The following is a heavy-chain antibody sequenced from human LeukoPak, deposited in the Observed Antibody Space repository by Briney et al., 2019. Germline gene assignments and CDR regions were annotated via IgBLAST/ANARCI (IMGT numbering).Heavy chain of an antibody. CDR2: IKQDGSEK. V-gene: IGHV3-7*01. Sequence: GGSLRLSCAASGFTFNRYWMSWVRHAPGKGLEWVANIKQDGSEKYYVDSVKGRFTISRDNAKNSLYLQMNSLRAEDTAVYYCARAVAGLYWGQGTLVTVSS. CDR3: ARAVAGLY. D-gene: IGHD6-19*01. CDR1: GFTFNRYW. J-gene: IGHJ4*02.